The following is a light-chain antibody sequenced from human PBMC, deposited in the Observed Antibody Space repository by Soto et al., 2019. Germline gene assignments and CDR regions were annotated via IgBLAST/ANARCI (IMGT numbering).Light chain of an antibody. J-gene: IGLJ1*01. CDR1: YSDVGAYNY. CDR3: SSYTSSVSHV. CDR2: DVS. Sequence: QSALTQPASVSGSPGQSITISCTGTYSDVGAYNYVCWHQQHPGKAPKLLFYDVSSRPSGVSNRFSASKSGNMAFLTISGLQAEDEADYYCSSYTSSVSHVFGTGTKVTVL. V-gene: IGLV2-14*01.